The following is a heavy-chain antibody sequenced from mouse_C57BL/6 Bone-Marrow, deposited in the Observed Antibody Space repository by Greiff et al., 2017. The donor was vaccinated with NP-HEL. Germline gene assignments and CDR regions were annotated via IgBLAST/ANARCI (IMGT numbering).Heavy chain of an antibody. CDR1: GFNIKDYY. CDR2: IDPENGDT. Sequence: EVQLQESGAELVRPGASVKLSCTASGFNIKDYYMHWVKQRPEQGLEWIGWIDPENGDTEYASKFQGKATITADTSSNTAYLQLSSLTSEDTAVDYCTPIWYDYGMDYGVQGTSVPGSS. V-gene: IGHV14-4*01. J-gene: IGHJ4*01. D-gene: IGHD2-14*01. CDR3: TPIWYDYGMDY.